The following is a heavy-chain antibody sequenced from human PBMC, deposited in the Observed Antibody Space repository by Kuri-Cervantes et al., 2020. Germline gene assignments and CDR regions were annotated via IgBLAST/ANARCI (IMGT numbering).Heavy chain of an antibody. CDR2: ISYDGSNK. V-gene: IGHV3-30-3*01. CDR3: AKGDYYDMSVKDGMDV. Sequence: GGSRRLSWAPSGLTFSSYAMHWVRQAPGKGLEWVAVISYDGSNKYYADSVKGRFTIARDNSKNTLYLQMNSLRAEDTAVYYCAKGDYYDMSVKDGMDVWGQGTTVTVSS. D-gene: IGHD3-22*01. CDR1: GLTFSSYA. J-gene: IGHJ6*02.